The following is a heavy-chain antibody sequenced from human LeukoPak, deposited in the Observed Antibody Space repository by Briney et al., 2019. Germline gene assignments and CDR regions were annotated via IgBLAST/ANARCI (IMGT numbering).Heavy chain of an antibody. CDR2: IKSKTDGGTT. J-gene: IGHJ6*02. D-gene: IGHD3-10*01. V-gene: IGHV3-15*01. Sequence: GGSLRLSCAASGFTFSNVWMSWVRQAPGKGLEWVARIKSKTDGGTTDYTAPVKGRFSISGDDSKNTVYQQMNSLKTEDTAVYYCSTWAGAVWGQGTTVTVSS. CDR1: GFTFSNVW. CDR3: STWAGAV.